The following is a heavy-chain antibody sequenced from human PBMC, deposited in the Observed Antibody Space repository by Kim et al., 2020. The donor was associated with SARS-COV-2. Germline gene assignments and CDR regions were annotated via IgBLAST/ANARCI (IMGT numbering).Heavy chain of an antibody. CDR3: ARVPMGATAVADY. J-gene: IGHJ4*02. CDR1: GYSFPSYW. D-gene: IGHD1-26*01. Sequence: GESLKISCKGSGYSFPSYWIGWVRQMPGKGLEWMGIIYPGDSETKYSPSFQGQVTISANKSITTAYLQWTTLEASDTAIYYCARVPMGATAVADYWGQGTLVTVSS. V-gene: IGHV5-51*01. CDR2: IYPGDSET.